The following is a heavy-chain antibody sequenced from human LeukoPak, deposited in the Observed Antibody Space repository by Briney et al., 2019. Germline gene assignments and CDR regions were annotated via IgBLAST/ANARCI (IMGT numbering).Heavy chain of an antibody. J-gene: IGHJ6*02. CDR3: EKDSHLDV. Sequence: PSETLSLTCTVSGASIRSYYWSWIRQPPGKGLEWSGYIYYGESANYNPSLKSRITISVDTSKNQFSLNLNSVTAADTAVYYCEKDSHLDVWGQGTTVTVSS. CDR1: GASIRSYY. V-gene: IGHV4-59*08. CDR2: IYYGESA. D-gene: IGHD2-15*01.